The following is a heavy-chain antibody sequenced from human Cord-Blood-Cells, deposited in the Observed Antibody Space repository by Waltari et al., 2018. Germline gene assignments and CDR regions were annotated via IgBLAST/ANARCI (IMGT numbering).Heavy chain of an antibody. V-gene: IGHV4-34*01. D-gene: IGHD3-22*01. CDR1: GGSFGGYY. CDR2: INHSGST. CDR3: ARGFHYDSSGYYFDY. Sequence: QVQLQQWGAGLLKPSETLSLTCAVYGGSFGGYYWSWSRQPPGKGLEWIGEINHSGSTNYNPSLKSRVTISVDTSKNQFSLKLSSVTAADTAVYYCARGFHYDSSGYYFDYWGQGTLVTVSS. J-gene: IGHJ4*02.